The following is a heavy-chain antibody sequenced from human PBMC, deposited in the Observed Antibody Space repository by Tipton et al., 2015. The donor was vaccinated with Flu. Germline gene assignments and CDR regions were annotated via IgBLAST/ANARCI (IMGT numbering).Heavy chain of an antibody. D-gene: IGHD4-23*01. CDR1: GFTFSSYA. V-gene: IGHV3-23*01. CDR2: ISGSGGST. J-gene: IGHJ3*02. CDR3: AKGLEWGGNSEGAHDAFDI. Sequence: SLRLSCAASGFTFSSYAMSWVRQAPGKGLEWVSAISGSGGSTYYADSVKGRFTISRDNSKNTLYLQMNSLRAEDTAVYYCAKGLEWGGNSEGAHDAFDIWGQGTMVTVSS.